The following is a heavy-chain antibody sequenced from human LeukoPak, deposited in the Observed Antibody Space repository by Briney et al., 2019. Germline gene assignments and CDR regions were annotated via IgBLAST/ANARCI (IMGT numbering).Heavy chain of an antibody. CDR1: GGSISSYS. J-gene: IGHJ2*01. CDR2: IYYSGTT. Sequence: PSETLSLTCTVSGGSISSYSWSWIRQPPGKGLEWIEYIYYSGTTNYNPSLKSRVTISVDTSKNQFSLNVTSVTAADTAVYYCARGSDHYDSSGYRYFDLWGRGTLATVSS. CDR3: ARGSDHYDSSGYRYFDL. V-gene: IGHV4-59*12. D-gene: IGHD3-22*01.